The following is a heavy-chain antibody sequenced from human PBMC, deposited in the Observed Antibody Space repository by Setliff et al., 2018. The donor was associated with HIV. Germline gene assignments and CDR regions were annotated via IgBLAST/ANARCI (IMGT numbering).Heavy chain of an antibody. J-gene: IGHJ4*02. D-gene: IGHD3-3*01. CDR3: ARDGDDLWSGYARFDY. V-gene: IGHV3-21*01. CDR2: ISSSSSYI. Sequence: GGSLRLSCAASGFTFSSYSMNWVRQAPGKGLEWVSSISSSSSYIYYADSVKGRFTISRDNAKNSLYLQMNSLRAEDTAVYYCARDGDDLWSGYARFDYWGQGTLVTVSS. CDR1: GFTFSSYS.